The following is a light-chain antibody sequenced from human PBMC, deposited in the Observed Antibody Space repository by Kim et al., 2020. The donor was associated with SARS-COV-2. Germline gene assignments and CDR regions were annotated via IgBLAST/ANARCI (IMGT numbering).Light chain of an antibody. CDR2: CNS. CDR3: QSYDSSLSGSV. CDR1: SSNIGAGYD. Sequence: QRVTIAFTGRSSNIGAGYDVHWYQQLPGTAPKLLIYCNSNRPSGVPDRFSGSKSGTSASLAITGLQAEDEADYYCQSYDSSLSGSVFGGGTQLTVL. J-gene: IGLJ3*02. V-gene: IGLV1-40*01.